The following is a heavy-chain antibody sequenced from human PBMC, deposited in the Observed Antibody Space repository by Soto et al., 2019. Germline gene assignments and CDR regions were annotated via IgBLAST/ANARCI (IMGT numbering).Heavy chain of an antibody. Sequence: SVKVSCKASGGTFSSYTISWVRQAPGQGLEWMGRIIPILGIANYAQKFQGRVTITADKSTSTAYMELSSLRSEDTAVYYCARDSSGWYRGGDYFDYWGQGTLVTVSS. CDR2: IIPILGIA. CDR1: GGTFSSYT. J-gene: IGHJ4*02. V-gene: IGHV1-69*04. D-gene: IGHD6-19*01. CDR3: ARDSSGWYRGGDYFDY.